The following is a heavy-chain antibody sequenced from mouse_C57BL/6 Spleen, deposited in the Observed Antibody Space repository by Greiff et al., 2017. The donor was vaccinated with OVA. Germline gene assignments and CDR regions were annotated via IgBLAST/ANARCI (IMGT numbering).Heavy chain of an antibody. Sequence: DVMLVESGGGLVKPGGSLKLSCAASGFTFSDYGMHWVRQAPEKGLEWVAYISSGSSTIYYADTVKGRFTISRDNAKNTLFLQMTSLRSEDTAMYYCARIYYDYDGGNYYAMDYWGQGTSVTVSS. V-gene: IGHV5-17*01. CDR2: ISSGSSTI. J-gene: IGHJ4*01. CDR3: ARIYYDYDGGNYYAMDY. D-gene: IGHD2-4*01. CDR1: GFTFSDYG.